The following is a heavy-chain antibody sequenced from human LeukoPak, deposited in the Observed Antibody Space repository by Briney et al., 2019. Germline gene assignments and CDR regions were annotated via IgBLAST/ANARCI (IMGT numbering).Heavy chain of an antibody. CDR3: ARGQWGLDY. Sequence: GGSLRLSCAASGFTFSNYNMNWVRQAPGKGLEWISYISSSGRTTNYADSVKGRFTISRDNAKNSLYLQMNSLSAEDTAVYFCARGQWGLDYWGQGALVTVSS. CDR1: GFTFSNYN. CDR2: ISSSGRTT. J-gene: IGHJ4*02. D-gene: IGHD1-26*01. V-gene: IGHV3-48*04.